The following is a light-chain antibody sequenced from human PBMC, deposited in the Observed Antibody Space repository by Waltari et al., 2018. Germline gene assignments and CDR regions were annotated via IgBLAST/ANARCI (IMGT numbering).Light chain of an antibody. CDR3: QSYDTSNHGV. CDR1: SGSIAVNF. CDR2: EDK. V-gene: IGLV6-57*01. Sequence: FLLTQPHSVSESPGMTVTISCTRSSGSIAVNFVQWYQQRPGSSPTPVIYEDKLRPSGVPVRFSGSIDSSSNSAFLTISGLTTEDEADYYCQSYDTSNHGVFGGGTKLTVL. J-gene: IGLJ3*02.